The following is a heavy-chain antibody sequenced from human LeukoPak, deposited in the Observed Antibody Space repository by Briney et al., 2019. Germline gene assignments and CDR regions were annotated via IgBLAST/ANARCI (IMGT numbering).Heavy chain of an antibody. CDR3: ARDRRSYYYDSSGSGHAFDI. J-gene: IGHJ3*02. CDR1: GGTFSSYA. Sequence: SVTVSCKASGGTFSSYAISWVRQAPGQGLEWMGGIIPIFGTANYAQKFQGRVTITADESTSTAYMELSSLRSEDTAVYYCARDRRSYYYDSSGSGHAFDIWGQGTMVTVSS. V-gene: IGHV1-69*01. D-gene: IGHD3-22*01. CDR2: IIPIFGTA.